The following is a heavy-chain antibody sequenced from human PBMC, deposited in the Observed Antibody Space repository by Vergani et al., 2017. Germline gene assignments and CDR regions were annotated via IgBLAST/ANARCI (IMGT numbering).Heavy chain of an antibody. D-gene: IGHD3-22*01. CDR3: ARETYYYDSSGYYNWYFDL. CDR2: TYYSGST. J-gene: IGHJ2*01. CDR1: GGSVSSGSYY. V-gene: IGHV4-61*01. Sequence: QVQLQESGPGLVKPSETLSLTCTVSGGSVSSGSYYWSWIRQPPGKGLEWIGYTYYSGSTNYNPSLKSRVTISVDTSKNQFSLKLSSVTAADTAVYYCARETYYYDSSGYYNWYFDLWGRGTLVTVSS.